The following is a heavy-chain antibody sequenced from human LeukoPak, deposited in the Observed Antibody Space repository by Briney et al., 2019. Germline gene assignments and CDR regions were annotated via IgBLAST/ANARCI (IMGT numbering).Heavy chain of an antibody. Sequence: GESLKISCKGSGYSFISYWIGWVRQMPGKGLEWMGIIYPDDSDTRYSPSFQGQVTISADKSISTAYLQWSSLKASDTAMYYCARGGIDSAMLTMERFDYWGQGTLVTVSS. J-gene: IGHJ4*02. D-gene: IGHD5-18*01. CDR3: ARGGIDSAMLTMERFDY. CDR1: GYSFISYW. CDR2: IYPDDSDT. V-gene: IGHV5-51*01.